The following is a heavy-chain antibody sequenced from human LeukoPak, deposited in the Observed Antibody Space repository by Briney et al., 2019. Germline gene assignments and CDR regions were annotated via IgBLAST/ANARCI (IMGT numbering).Heavy chain of an antibody. CDR2: IYHSGST. D-gene: IGHD2-15*01. Sequence: SETLSLTCAVSGGSISSGGYSWSWIRQPPGTGLEWIGYIYHSGSTYYNPSLKSRVTISVDRSKNQFSPKLSSVTAADTAVYYCARYCSGGSCYRDAFDIWGQGTMVTVSS. CDR1: GGSISSGGYS. CDR3: ARYCSGGSCYRDAFDI. J-gene: IGHJ3*02. V-gene: IGHV4-30-2*01.